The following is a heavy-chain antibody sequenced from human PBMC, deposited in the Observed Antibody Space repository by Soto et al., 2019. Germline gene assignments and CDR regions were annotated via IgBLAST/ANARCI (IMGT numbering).Heavy chain of an antibody. V-gene: IGHV1-46*01. J-gene: IGHJ6*02. CDR3: ARAGDTLITRGGMDV. Sequence: GASVKVSCKASGYSFTSYYMHWVRQAPGQGLEWMGIINPTGGSTGYAQKFQGRVTMTRDTSTSTVYMELSSLRSEDTAVYYCARAGDTLITRGGMDVWGQGTTVTVSS. CDR2: INPTGGST. D-gene: IGHD1-26*01. CDR1: GYSFTSYY.